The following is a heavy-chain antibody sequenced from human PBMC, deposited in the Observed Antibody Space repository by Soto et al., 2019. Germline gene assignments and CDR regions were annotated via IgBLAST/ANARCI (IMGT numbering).Heavy chain of an antibody. V-gene: IGHV4-59*01. Sequence: SETLSLTCTVSGGSISSYYWSWIRQPPGKGLEWIGYIYYSGSTNYNPSLKSRVTISVDTSKNQFSLKLSSVTAADTAVYYCARVRYYDFWSGYYYPDYYYYYMDVWGKGTTVTVSS. CDR2: IYYSGST. J-gene: IGHJ6*03. D-gene: IGHD3-3*01. CDR1: GGSISSYY. CDR3: ARVRYYDFWSGYYYPDYYYYYMDV.